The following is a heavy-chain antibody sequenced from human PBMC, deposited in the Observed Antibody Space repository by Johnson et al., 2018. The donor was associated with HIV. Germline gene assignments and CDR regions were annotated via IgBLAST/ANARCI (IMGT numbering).Heavy chain of an antibody. CDR2: ISWHSRSI. CDR3: TKRAGHCSGSSCPHVFDI. J-gene: IGHJ3*02. V-gene: IGHV3-9*01. D-gene: IGHD2-15*01. Sequence: EVQLVESGGTVVRPGGSLRLSCAASGFTFDDYAMHWVRQAPGKGLEWVSGISWHSRSIGYADSVTGRFPISADNAKNSLYMQMNSLRDEATALYYCTKRAGHCSGSSCPHVFDIWGQGTMVTVSS. CDR1: GFTFDDYA.